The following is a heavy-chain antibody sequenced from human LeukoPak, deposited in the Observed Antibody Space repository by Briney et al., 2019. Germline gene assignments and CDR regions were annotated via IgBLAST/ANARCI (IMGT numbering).Heavy chain of an antibody. CDR3: ARDQANIVVVPAAMPDYYYYGMDV. Sequence: KPSETLSLTCTVSGGSISSYDWSWIRQPAGKGLEWIGRIYTSGGTNYNPSLKSPVTISVDTSKTQFSLTLSSVTAADTAVYYCARDQANIVVVPAAMPDYYYYGMDVWGQGTTVTVSS. D-gene: IGHD2-2*01. V-gene: IGHV4-4*07. CDR1: GGSISSYD. CDR2: IYTSGGT. J-gene: IGHJ6*02.